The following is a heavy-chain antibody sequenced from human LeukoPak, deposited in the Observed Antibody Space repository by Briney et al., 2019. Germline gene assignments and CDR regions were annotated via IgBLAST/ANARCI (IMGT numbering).Heavy chain of an antibody. D-gene: IGHD1-26*01. CDR2: ISSSSSYI. Sequence: PGGSLRLSCAASGFTFSSYSMNWVRQAPGKGLEWVSSISSSSSYIYYADSLKGRFTISRDNAKNSLYLQMNSLRAEDTAVYYCARSEYSGSYSPFDYWGQGTLVTVSS. CDR3: ARSEYSGSYSPFDY. V-gene: IGHV3-21*01. J-gene: IGHJ4*02. CDR1: GFTFSSYS.